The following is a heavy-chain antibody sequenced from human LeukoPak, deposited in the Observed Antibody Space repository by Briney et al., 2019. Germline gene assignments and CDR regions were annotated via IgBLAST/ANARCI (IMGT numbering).Heavy chain of an antibody. V-gene: IGHV3-7*05. Sequence: GGSLRLSCGASGFTFSSYWMSWVRQAPGKGLEWVANIKQDGSEKYYVDSVKGRFTISRDNAKNSLYLQMISLRVDDTAVYYCARGLRASMHLDYWGQGTLVTVSS. D-gene: IGHD2-2*01. CDR1: GFTFSSYW. J-gene: IGHJ4*02. CDR2: IKQDGSEK. CDR3: ARGLRASMHLDY.